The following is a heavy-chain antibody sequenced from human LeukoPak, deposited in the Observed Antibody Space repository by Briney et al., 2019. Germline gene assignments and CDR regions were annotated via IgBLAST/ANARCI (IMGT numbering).Heavy chain of an antibody. D-gene: IGHD6-13*01. Sequence: ASVKVSCKASGYDLTTYALHWVRQAPGQSFEWLGWINAGHGKPEYSQKFQDRVTFMRDVSANTAYMNLTGLRSEDTAVYYCARCIAAADDAFDIWGQGTMVTVSS. CDR3: ARCIAAADDAFDI. V-gene: IGHV1-3*01. CDR1: GYDLTTYA. CDR2: INAGHGKP. J-gene: IGHJ3*02.